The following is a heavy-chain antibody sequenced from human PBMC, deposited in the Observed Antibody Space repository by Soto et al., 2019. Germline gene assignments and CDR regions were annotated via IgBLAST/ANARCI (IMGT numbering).Heavy chain of an antibody. CDR3: ARARGAAGTLNWFDP. Sequence: SETLSLTCTVSGGSISSYYLSWIRQPPGKGLEWIGYIYYSGSTNYNPSLKSRVTISVDTSKNQFSLKLSSVTAADTAVYYCARARGAAGTLNWFDPWGQGTLVTVYS. J-gene: IGHJ5*02. CDR2: IYYSGST. D-gene: IGHD6-13*01. CDR1: GGSISSYY. V-gene: IGHV4-59*01.